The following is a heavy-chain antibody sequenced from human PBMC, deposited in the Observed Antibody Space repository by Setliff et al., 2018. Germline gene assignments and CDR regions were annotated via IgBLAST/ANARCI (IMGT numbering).Heavy chain of an antibody. V-gene: IGHV4-61*09. CDR1: GASIRQTSYF. CDR3: ARFEAAGNWYYYYMDV. CDR2: IDITGNP. D-gene: IGHD6-13*01. J-gene: IGHJ6*03. Sequence: SETLSLTCAVSGASIRQTSYFWTWVRQPAGKGLEWIGHIDITGNPNVQPSLKSRVAVSLDNSGNQFSLKLSSVTAADTAVYYCARFEAAGNWYYYYMDVWGKGTTVTVS.